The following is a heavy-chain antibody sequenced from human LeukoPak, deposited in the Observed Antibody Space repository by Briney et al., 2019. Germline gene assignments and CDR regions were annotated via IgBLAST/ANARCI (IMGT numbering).Heavy chain of an antibody. CDR2: MNPNSGNT. CDR3: ARVRGVGATLPRAYPYYFDY. J-gene: IGHJ4*02. D-gene: IGHD1-26*01. V-gene: IGHV1-8*03. CDR1: GYTFTSYD. Sequence: ASVKVSCKASGYTFTSYDINWVRQATGQGLEWMGWMNPNSGNTGYAQKFQGRVTITADESTSTAYMELSSLRSEDTAVYYCARVRGVGATLPRAYPYYFDYWGQGTLVTVSS.